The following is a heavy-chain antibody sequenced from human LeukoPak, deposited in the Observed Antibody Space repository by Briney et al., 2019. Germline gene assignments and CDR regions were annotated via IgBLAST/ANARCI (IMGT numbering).Heavy chain of an antibody. D-gene: IGHD3-22*01. CDR2: IHHSGNT. J-gene: IGHJ4*02. V-gene: IGHV4-38-2*02. CDR3: VGKYYYDSGGYYYADY. CDR1: GYSIGSGYF. Sequence: IPSETLSLTCTVSGYSIGSGYFWGWIRQSPEKGLEWIGSIHHSGNTYYNPSLKSRVTLSLDTSKNQFSLKLSSMTATDTAVHYCVGKYYYDSGGYYYADYWGQGTLVTVSS.